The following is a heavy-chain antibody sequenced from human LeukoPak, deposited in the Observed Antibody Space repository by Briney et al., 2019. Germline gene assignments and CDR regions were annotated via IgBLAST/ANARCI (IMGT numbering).Heavy chain of an antibody. Sequence: GGSLRLSCAASGFTFSSYEMNWVRQAPGKELEWVSYISSSGSTIYYADSVKGRFTISRDNAKNSLYLQMNSLRAEDTAVYYCASSFYGSGSYDYWGQGTLVTVSS. D-gene: IGHD3-10*01. CDR1: GFTFSSYE. CDR3: ASSFYGSGSYDY. J-gene: IGHJ4*02. V-gene: IGHV3-48*03. CDR2: ISSSGSTI.